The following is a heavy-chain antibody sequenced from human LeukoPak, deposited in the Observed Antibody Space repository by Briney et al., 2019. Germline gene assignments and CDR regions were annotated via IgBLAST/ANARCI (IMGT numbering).Heavy chain of an antibody. Sequence: GGSLRLSCAASGFTFSSYAMHWVRQAPGKGLEWVAVISYDGSNKYYADSVKGRFTISRDNSKNTLYLQMNSLRAEDTAVYYCARDDQSLRRSYLDYWGQGTLVTVSS. CDR3: ARDDQSLRRSYLDY. D-gene: IGHD4-23*01. CDR1: GFTFSSYA. J-gene: IGHJ4*02. V-gene: IGHV3-30*04. CDR2: ISYDGSNK.